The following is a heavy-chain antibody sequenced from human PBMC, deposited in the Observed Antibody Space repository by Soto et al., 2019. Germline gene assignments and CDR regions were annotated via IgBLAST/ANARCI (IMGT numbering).Heavy chain of an antibody. V-gene: IGHV3-23*01. CDR3: AKNQALELPRVIDF. CDR2: MSCSSSTT. CDR1: GLTFSNYA. J-gene: IGHJ4*02. Sequence: EVRLLESGGGLVKPGGSLRLSCATSGLTFSNYAMSWVRQAPGGGLEWVSSMSCSSSTTYYADSVRGRFTISRDRSKNTLYLQMSSLRAEDTDLYYCAKNQALELPRVIDFWGQGTLVTVSS. D-gene: IGHD1-7*01.